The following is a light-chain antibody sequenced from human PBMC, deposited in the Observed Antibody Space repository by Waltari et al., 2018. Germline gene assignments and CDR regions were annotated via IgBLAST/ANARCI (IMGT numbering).Light chain of an antibody. J-gene: IGLJ3*02. CDR2: HPS. CDR1: NIGSKS. CDR3: QVWDSSSDHRV. V-gene: IGLV3-21*02. Sequence: SYVLTQPPSVSVAPGPTAWITCGGNNIGSKSVYWYQQKPGQAPVLVVYHPSDRPSGIPERFSGSNSGNTATLTISRVEAGDEADYYCQVWDSSSDHRVFGGGTKLTVL.